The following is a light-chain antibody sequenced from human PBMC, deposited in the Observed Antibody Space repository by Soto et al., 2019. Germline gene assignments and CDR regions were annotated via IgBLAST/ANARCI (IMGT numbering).Light chain of an antibody. Sequence: QSALTQPPSASGSPGQSVTISCTGTSSDIGAYNYVSWYQQHPGKAPRLMIYDVSKRPPGVPDRFSGSKSGYTASLTVSGRQPEDEADYYCTSFAGSNDLGVFGGGTQLTVL. CDR3: TSFAGSNDLGV. CDR2: DVS. CDR1: SSDIGAYNY. J-gene: IGLJ7*01. V-gene: IGLV2-8*01.